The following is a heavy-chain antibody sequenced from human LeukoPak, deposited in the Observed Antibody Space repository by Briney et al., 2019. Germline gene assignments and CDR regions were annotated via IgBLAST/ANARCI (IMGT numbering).Heavy chain of an antibody. Sequence: LXXSXAASGXTFDDXXMHWVXHXXGXXLKWVXGXSWNSGSIGYADSVKGRFTISRDNAKNSLYLQMNSLRAEDTALYYCAKDSLRYFDWPRVAFDIWGQGTMVTVSS. J-gene: IGHJ3*02. V-gene: IGHV3-9*01. CDR1: GXTFDDXX. CDR3: AKDSLRYFDWPRVAFDI. CDR2: XSWNSGSI. D-gene: IGHD3-9*01.